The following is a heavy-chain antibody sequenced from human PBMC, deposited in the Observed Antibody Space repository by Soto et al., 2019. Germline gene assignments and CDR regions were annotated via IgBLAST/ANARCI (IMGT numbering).Heavy chain of an antibody. V-gene: IGHV3-7*04. CDR3: ARDTGYSAIDF. CDR2: IKEDGSDI. CDR1: GFTFSSYW. D-gene: IGHD5-18*01. J-gene: IGHJ3*01. Sequence: EVQLVESGGGLVQPGGSLRLSCEASGFTFSSYWMSWVRQAPDKGPVFVANIKEDGSDINYVDSVKGRFTISRDNVKNSVYVHMNSVRGEDTAICDCARDTGYSAIDFWGQGTVVTVSS.